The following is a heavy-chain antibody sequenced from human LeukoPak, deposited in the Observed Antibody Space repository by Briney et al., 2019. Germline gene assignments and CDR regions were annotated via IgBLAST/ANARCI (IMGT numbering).Heavy chain of an antibody. D-gene: IGHD4-17*01. J-gene: IGHJ4*02. Sequence: PSETLSLTCTVSGGSISSGGYHWSWIRQPPGKGLEWIGYIYHSGSTYYNPSLKSRVTISVDRSKNQFSLKLSSVTAADTAVYYCAREIHDYGDYVTLGWGQGTLVTVSS. CDR2: IYHSGST. CDR1: GGSISSGGYH. V-gene: IGHV4-30-2*01. CDR3: AREIHDYGDYVTLG.